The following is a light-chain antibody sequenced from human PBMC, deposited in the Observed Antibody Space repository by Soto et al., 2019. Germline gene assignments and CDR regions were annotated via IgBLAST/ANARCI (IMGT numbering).Light chain of an antibody. V-gene: IGLV2-8*01. CDR1: SNDVGHSSF. CDR2: EVS. Sequence: QSALTQPPSASGSPGQSVTISCTGNSNDVGHSSFISWYQQHPGKGPKLIIYEVSKRPSGVPARFSGSKSGNTASLSVSGLQDEDEADYFCNAQADNGKNVFGTGTKLTVL. CDR3: NAQADNGKNV. J-gene: IGLJ1*01.